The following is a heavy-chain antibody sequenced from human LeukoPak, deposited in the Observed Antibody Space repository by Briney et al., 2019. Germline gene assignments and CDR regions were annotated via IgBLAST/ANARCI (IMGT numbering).Heavy chain of an antibody. CDR3: ARGGYYGSGNDFRFDP. V-gene: IGHV4-61*02. Sequence: SQTLSLTCTVSGGSISSGSYSWSWIRQPAGKGLEWIGRVYTSGSTNYNPSLKSRVTISVDTSKKQFSLKLSSVTAADTAVYYCARGGYYGSGNDFRFDPWGQGTLVTVSS. CDR2: VYTSGST. CDR1: GGSISSGSYS. D-gene: IGHD3-10*01. J-gene: IGHJ5*02.